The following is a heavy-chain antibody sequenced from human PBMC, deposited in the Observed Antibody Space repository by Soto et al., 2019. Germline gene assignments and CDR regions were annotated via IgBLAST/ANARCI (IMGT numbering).Heavy chain of an antibody. Sequence: QVQLVQSGAEVKKPGASVRVSCKASGDTFTHYYIHWVRQAPGQGLEWMGIINPNGGITTYAQKFRAGFSMTRDTSTSTVYLELSSLRSEDSAVYYCATSVNSAMSFDYWGQGTLVTVSS. V-gene: IGHV1-46*01. CDR2: INPNGGIT. J-gene: IGHJ4*02. CDR3: ATSVNSAMSFDY. D-gene: IGHD5-18*01. CDR1: GDTFTHYY.